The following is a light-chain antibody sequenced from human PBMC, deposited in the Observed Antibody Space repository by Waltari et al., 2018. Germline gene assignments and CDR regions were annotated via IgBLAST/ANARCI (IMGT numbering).Light chain of an antibody. V-gene: IGKV3-11*01. CDR1: QSVNTF. J-gene: IGKJ4*01. Sequence: EIVLTQSPATLSLSPGERATLSCRASQSVNTFLAWYQQKPGQAPRLLIDDASNRATGSPARFSGSGSGTDFTLTISSLEPEDFAVYYCQQRYNWPPLTFGGGTKVEIK. CDR2: DAS. CDR3: QQRYNWPPLT.